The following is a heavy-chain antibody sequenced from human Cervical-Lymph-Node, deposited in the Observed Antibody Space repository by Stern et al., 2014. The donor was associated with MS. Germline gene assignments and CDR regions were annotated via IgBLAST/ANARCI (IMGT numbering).Heavy chain of an antibody. Sequence: QVQLVESGAEVKKPGSSVKVSCKASGGTFSSYAISWVRQAPGQGLEWMGGIIPIFGTANYAQKFQVRVTITADKSTSTAYMELSSLRSEDTAVYYCARDRRAMVRGVIQNYYYYGMDVWGQGTTVTVSS. CDR1: GGTFSSYA. V-gene: IGHV1-69*06. CDR3: ARDRRAMVRGVIQNYYYYGMDV. CDR2: IIPIFGTA. D-gene: IGHD3-10*01. J-gene: IGHJ6*02.